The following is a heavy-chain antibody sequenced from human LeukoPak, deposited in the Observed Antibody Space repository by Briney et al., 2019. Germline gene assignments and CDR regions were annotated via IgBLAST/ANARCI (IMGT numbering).Heavy chain of an antibody. CDR1: GASISTTY. CDR2: IYNSGIT. Sequence: PSETLSLTCTVSGASISTTYLSWIRQPAGRGPEWIGRIYNSGITNYNPSLKSRVTMSVDTSKSQFSLKLSSVTAADTAVYYCAKEGAAPGPDFDYWGQGILVTVSS. D-gene: IGHD6-13*01. J-gene: IGHJ4*02. CDR3: AKEGAAPGPDFDY. V-gene: IGHV4-4*07.